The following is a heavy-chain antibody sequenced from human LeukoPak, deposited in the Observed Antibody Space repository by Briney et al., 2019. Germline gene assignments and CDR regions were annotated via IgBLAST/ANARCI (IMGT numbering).Heavy chain of an antibody. CDR1: GGTFSSYA. CDR3: ARSGTLNWFDP. CDR2: IIPILGIA. V-gene: IGHV1-69*04. J-gene: IGHJ5*02. Sequence: GASVKVSCKASGGTFSSYAISWVRQAPGQGLEWMGRIIPILGIANYAQKFQGRVTITADKSTSTAYMELGSLRSEDTAVYYCARSGTLNWFDPWGQGTLVTVSS.